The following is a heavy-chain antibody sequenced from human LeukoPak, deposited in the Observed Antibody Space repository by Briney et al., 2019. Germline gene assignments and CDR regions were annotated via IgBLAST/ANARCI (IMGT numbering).Heavy chain of an antibody. CDR3: ARDLRYLDWLRPDY. CDR1: GYTFTSYG. V-gene: IGHV1-18*04. J-gene: IGHJ4*02. CDR2: ISAYNGNT. D-gene: IGHD3-9*01. Sequence: ASVKVSCKASGYTFTSYGISWVRQAPGQGLEWMGWISAYNGNTNYAQKLQGRVTMTTDTSTSTAYMELRSLRSDDTAVYYCARDLRYLDWLRPDYWGQGTLVTVSS.